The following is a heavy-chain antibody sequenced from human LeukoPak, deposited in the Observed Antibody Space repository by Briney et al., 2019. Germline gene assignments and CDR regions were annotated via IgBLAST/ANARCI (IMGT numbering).Heavy chain of an antibody. CDR1: GYTFTSYG. D-gene: IGHD2-2*01. Sequence: ASVKVSCKASGYTFTSYGISWVRQAPGQGLEWMGWISAYNGNTNYAQKLQGRVTMTRDTSISTAYMELSRLRSDDTAVYYCARDYCSSTSCLFDYWGQGTLVTVSS. CDR2: ISAYNGNT. J-gene: IGHJ4*02. V-gene: IGHV1-18*01. CDR3: ARDYCSSTSCLFDY.